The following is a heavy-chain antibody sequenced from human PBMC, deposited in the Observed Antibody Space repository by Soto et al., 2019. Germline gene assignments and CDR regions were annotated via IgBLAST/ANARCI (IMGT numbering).Heavy chain of an antibody. CDR3: ARPRDCASPNCQPSFDY. CDR2: IKSDVSST. D-gene: IGHD2-2*01. V-gene: IGHV3-74*01. Sequence: PGGSLRLSCAASGFTFSNYWMHWVRQAPGKGLVWVSRIKSDVSSTSYADSVKGRFTISRDNAKGTLYLQMNSLRAEDTAVYYCARPRDCASPNCQPSFDYWGRGTFVTFSS. J-gene: IGHJ4*02. CDR1: GFTFSNYW.